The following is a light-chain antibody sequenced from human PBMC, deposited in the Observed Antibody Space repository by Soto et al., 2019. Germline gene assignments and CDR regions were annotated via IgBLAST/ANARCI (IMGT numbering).Light chain of an antibody. CDR1: QSVSGSS. J-gene: IGKJ2*01. Sequence: EIVLTQSPGTLSLSPGERATLSCRASQSVSGSSLAWYQLKPGQAPRLLISGASSRATGVPDGFSGSESGTDFTFIISRLEPEDFGMYYCHQYGSFPHTFGQGTELETK. V-gene: IGKV3-20*01. CDR3: HQYGSFPHT. CDR2: GAS.